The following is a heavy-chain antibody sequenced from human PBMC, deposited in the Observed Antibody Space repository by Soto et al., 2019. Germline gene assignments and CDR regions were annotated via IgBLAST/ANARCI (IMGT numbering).Heavy chain of an antibody. CDR2: INHSGST. CDR3: ARGASVLLWFGELKYYGMDV. CDR1: GGSFSGYY. J-gene: IGHJ6*02. D-gene: IGHD3-10*01. V-gene: IGHV4-34*01. Sequence: SETLSLTCAVYGGSFSGYYWSWIRQPPGKGQEWIGEINHSGSTNYNPSLKSRVTISVDTSKNQFSLKLSSVTAADTAVYYCARGASVLLWFGELKYYGMDVWGQGTTVTVSS.